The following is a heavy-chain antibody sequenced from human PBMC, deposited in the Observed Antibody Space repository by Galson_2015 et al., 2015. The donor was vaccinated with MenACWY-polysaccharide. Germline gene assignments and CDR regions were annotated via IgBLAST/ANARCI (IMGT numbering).Heavy chain of an antibody. Sequence: RLSCAASGFTFSTYGMHWVRQAPGKGLEWVANIWYDGRNKNYADSVKGRFTISRDNSKNSLYLQMNSLRAEDTALYYCAGSHVVVVTAIQDTNAFDVWGQGTMVTVSS. CDR3: AGSHVVVVTAIQDTNAFDV. V-gene: IGHV3-33*01. CDR2: IWYDGRNK. D-gene: IGHD2-21*02. CDR1: GFTFSTYG. J-gene: IGHJ3*01.